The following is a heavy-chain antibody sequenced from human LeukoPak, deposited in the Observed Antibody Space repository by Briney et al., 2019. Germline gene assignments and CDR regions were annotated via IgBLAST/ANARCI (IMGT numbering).Heavy chain of an antibody. J-gene: IGHJ4*02. CDR1: GFTFSSYA. CDR2: ITGSGGYT. V-gene: IGHV3-23*01. Sequence: PGGSLRLSCAASGFTFSSYAMTWVRQAPGKRLEWVSTITGSGGYTYYADSVKGRFTISRDNSKNTLFLRMNSLRAEDTAVYFCAKQSLYDSSGHFHYWGQGALVTVSS. CDR3: AKQSLYDSSGHFHY. D-gene: IGHD3-22*01.